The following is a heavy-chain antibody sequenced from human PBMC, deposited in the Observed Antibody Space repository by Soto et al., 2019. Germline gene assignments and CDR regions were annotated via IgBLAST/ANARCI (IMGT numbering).Heavy chain of an antibody. Sequence: KSSETLSLTCTVSGGSVSSGSYYWSWIRQPPGKGLEWIGYIYYSGSTNYNPSLKSRVTISVDTSKNQFSLKLSSVTAADTAVYYCARDGTFESGSYYENCFDPWGQGTLVTVSS. CDR2: IYYSGST. D-gene: IGHD1-26*01. CDR1: GGSVSSGSYY. V-gene: IGHV4-61*01. J-gene: IGHJ5*02. CDR3: ARDGTFESGSYYENCFDP.